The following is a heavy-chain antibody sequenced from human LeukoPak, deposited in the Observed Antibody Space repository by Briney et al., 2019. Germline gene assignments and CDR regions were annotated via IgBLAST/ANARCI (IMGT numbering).Heavy chain of an antibody. D-gene: IGHD2-15*01. V-gene: IGHV1-2*06. CDR1: GYTFTGYY. CDR3: ARVPSYCSGGSCSGLSWFDP. CDR2: INPNSGGT. J-gene: IGHJ5*02. Sequence: ASVKVSCKASGYTFTGYYMHWVRQAPGQGLEWMGRINPNSGGTNYAQKFQGRVTMTRDTSISTAYMELSRLRSYDTAVYYCARVPSYCSGGSCSGLSWFDPWGQGTLVTVSS.